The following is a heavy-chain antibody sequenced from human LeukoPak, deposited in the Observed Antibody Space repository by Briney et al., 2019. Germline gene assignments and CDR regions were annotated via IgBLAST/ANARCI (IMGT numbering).Heavy chain of an antibody. Sequence: PGGSLRLSCAASGFTFSSYAMSWVRQAPGKGLEWVSVISGSAASTSYADSVKGRFTISRDNSRNTLYLQMNNLRAEDTAVYYCAKDVGKWESLHFFDYWGQGTLVTVSS. D-gene: IGHD1-26*01. J-gene: IGHJ4*02. V-gene: IGHV3-23*01. CDR1: GFTFSSYA. CDR2: ISGSAAST. CDR3: AKDVGKWESLHFFDY.